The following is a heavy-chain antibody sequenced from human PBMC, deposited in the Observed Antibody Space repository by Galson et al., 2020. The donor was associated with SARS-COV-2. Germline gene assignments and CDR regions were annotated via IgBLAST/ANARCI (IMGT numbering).Heavy chain of an antibody. CDR3: ARDTNGDRFFGI. CDR2: IYYSGGT. CDR1: GGSISSDDYS. V-gene: IGHV4-30-4*01. D-gene: IGHD4-17*01. J-gene: IGHJ3*02. Sequence: SETLSLTCTVPGGSISSDDYSWSWIRQPPGKGLEWIGYIYYSGGTYYNPSLKSRVTISVDTSKNQFSLKLTSVTAADTAMYYCARDTNGDRFFGIWGQGTMVTVSS.